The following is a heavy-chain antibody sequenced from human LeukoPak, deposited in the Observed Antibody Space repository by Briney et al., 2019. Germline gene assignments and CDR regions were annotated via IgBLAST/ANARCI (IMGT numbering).Heavy chain of an antibody. Sequence: GGSLRLSCAASGFMFSSYAMTWVRQAPGKGLEWVSTISDSGGSTYYADSAKGRFTISRDNSRTTVYLQMNSLRAEDTAVYYCAKSALFFYHGMDVWGQGTTVTVSS. CDR3: AKSALFFYHGMDV. J-gene: IGHJ6*02. V-gene: IGHV3-23*01. D-gene: IGHD2/OR15-2a*01. CDR1: GFMFSSYA. CDR2: ISDSGGST.